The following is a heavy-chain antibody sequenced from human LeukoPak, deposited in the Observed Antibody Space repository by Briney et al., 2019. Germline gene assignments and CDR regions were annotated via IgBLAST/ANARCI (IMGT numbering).Heavy chain of an antibody. V-gene: IGHV1-2*02. CDR1: GYTFTGYY. D-gene: IGHD2-2*01. CDR2: INPNSGGT. CDR3: ARDRVLGYQLLPGYFDY. Sequence: SVKVSCKASGYTFTGYYMHWVRQAPGQGLEWIGWINPNSGGTNYAQKFQGRVTMTRDTSISTAYMELSRLRSDDTAVYYCARDRVLGYQLLPGYFDYWGQGTLVTVSS. J-gene: IGHJ4*02.